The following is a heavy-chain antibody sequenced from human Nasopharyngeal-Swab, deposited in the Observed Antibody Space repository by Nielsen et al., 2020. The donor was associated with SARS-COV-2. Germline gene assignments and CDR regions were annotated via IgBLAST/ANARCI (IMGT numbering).Heavy chain of an antibody. CDR2: IYYSGST. CDR1: GGSISSSSYY. Sequence: SCTVSGGSISSSSYYWGWIRQPPGKGLEWIGSIYYSGSTYYNPSLKSRVTISVDTSKNQFSLKLSSVTAADTAVYYCARPYYDSSGYDAWFDPWGQGTLVTVSS. CDR3: ARPYYDSSGYDAWFDP. V-gene: IGHV4-39*01. D-gene: IGHD3-22*01. J-gene: IGHJ5*02.